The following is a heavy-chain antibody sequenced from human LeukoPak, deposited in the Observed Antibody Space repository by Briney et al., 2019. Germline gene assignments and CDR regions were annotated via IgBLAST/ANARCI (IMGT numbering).Heavy chain of an antibody. V-gene: IGHV4-39*01. Sequence: SETLSLTCTGSGGSSSSSSYYWGWIRQPPGKGLEWIGSIYYSGSTYYNPSLKSRVTISVDTSKNQFSLKLSSVTAADTAVYYCARTGYYYDSSGYGDDYWGQGTLVTVSS. CDR2: IYYSGST. CDR3: ARTGYYYDSSGYGDDY. J-gene: IGHJ4*02. CDR1: GGSSSSSSYY. D-gene: IGHD3-22*01.